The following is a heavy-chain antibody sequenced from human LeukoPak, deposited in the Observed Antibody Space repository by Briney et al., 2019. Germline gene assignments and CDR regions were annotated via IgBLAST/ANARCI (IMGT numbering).Heavy chain of an antibody. CDR1: GFTFSSYG. Sequence: GGSLRLSCAASGFTFSSYGMHWVRQAPGKGLEWVGRIKSKTDGGTTDYAAPVKGRFTISRDDSKNTLYLQMNSLKTEDTAVYYCTTDRVVNWFDPWGQGTLVTVSS. D-gene: IGHD3-3*01. CDR3: TTDRVVNWFDP. CDR2: IKSKTDGGTT. V-gene: IGHV3-15*01. J-gene: IGHJ5*02.